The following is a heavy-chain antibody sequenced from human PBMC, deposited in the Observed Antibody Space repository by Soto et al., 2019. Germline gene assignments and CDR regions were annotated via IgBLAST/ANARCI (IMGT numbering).Heavy chain of an antibody. Sequence: PSETLSLTCTVSGGSISSSSYYWGWIRQPPGKGLEWIGSIYYSGSTYYKPSLKSRVTISVDTSKKQFSLKLSSVTAADTAVYYCARRVVAYFDLWGRGTLVTVSS. CDR2: IYYSGST. CDR3: ARRVVAYFDL. V-gene: IGHV4-39*01. D-gene: IGHD2-21*01. CDR1: GGSISSSSYY. J-gene: IGHJ2*01.